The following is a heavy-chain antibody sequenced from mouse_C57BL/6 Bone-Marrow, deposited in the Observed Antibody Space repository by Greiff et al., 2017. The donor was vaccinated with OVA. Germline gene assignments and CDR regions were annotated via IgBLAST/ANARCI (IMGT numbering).Heavy chain of an antibody. Sequence: LVESGAELARPGASVKLSCKASGYTFTSYGISWVKQRTGQGLEWIGEIYPRSGNTYYNEKFKGKATLTADKSSSTAYMELRSLTSEDSAVYFCASLHDWGFAYWGQGTLVTVSA. CDR1: GYTFTSYG. J-gene: IGHJ3*01. CDR2: IYPRSGNT. D-gene: IGHD2-4*01. CDR3: ASLHDWGFAY. V-gene: IGHV1-81*01.